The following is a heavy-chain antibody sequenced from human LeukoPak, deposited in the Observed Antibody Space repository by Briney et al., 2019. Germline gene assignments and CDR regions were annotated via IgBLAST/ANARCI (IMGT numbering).Heavy chain of an antibody. D-gene: IGHD3-10*01. CDR3: ARQGYYGSGSYYKALPFDY. V-gene: IGHV4-39*01. CDR2: IYYSGST. J-gene: IGHJ4*02. CDR1: GGSISSSSYY. Sequence: PSETLSLTCTVSGGSISSSSYYWGWIRQPPGKGLEWIGSIYYSGSTYYNPSPKSRVTISVDTSKNQFSLKLSSVTAADTAVYYCARQGYYGSGSYYKALPFDYWGQGTLVTVSS.